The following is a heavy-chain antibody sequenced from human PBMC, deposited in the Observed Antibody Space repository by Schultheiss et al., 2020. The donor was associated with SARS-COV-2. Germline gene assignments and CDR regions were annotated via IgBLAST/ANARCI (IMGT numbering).Heavy chain of an antibody. CDR2: ISYDGSNK. V-gene: IGHV3-30*01. CDR3: ARGGRLWTYYFDY. Sequence: PGGSLRLSCAASGFTFSSYAMHWVRQAPGKGLEWVAVISYDGSNKYYADSVKGRFTISRDNSKNTLYLQMNSLRAEDTAVYYCARGGRLWTYYFDYWGQGTLVTVSS. J-gene: IGHJ4*02. CDR1: GFTFSSYA. D-gene: IGHD5-18*01.